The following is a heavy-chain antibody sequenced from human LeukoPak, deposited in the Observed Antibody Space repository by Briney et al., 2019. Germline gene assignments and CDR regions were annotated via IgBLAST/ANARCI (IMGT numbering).Heavy chain of an antibody. D-gene: IGHD2-15*01. CDR3: ARRYCSGGSCYTRYYGMDV. J-gene: IGHJ6*02. Sequence: GGSLRLSCAASGFTFSTYAMSWVRQAPGKGLEWVSSISGSGVSTYYADSVEGRFTISRDNSKDTLYLQMNSLRVEDTAAYYCARRYCSGGSCYTRYYGMDVWGQGSTVTVSS. V-gene: IGHV3-23*01. CDR2: ISGSGVST. CDR1: GFTFSTYA.